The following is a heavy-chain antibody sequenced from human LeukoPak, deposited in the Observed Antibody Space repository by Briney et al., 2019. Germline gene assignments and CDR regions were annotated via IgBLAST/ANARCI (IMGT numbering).Heavy chain of an antibody. D-gene: IGHD2-15*01. Sequence: ASVKVSCKASGGTFSSYAISWVRQAPGQGLEWMGWISAYNGNTNYAQKLQGRVTVTTDTSTSTAYMELRSLRSDDTAVYYCARDLAYCSGGSCTSTKLPFDPWGQGTLVTVSS. CDR3: ARDLAYCSGGSCTSTKLPFDP. V-gene: IGHV1-18*01. CDR1: GGTFSSYA. J-gene: IGHJ5*02. CDR2: ISAYNGNT.